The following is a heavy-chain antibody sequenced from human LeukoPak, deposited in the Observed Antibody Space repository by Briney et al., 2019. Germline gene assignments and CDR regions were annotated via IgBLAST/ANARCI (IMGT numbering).Heavy chain of an antibody. CDR1: GGSFSGYY. CDR2: MYNSGST. CDR3: ARLGSSGSFDY. V-gene: IGHV4-59*08. D-gene: IGHD6-19*01. J-gene: IGHJ4*02. Sequence: SETLSLTCAVYGGSFSGYYWSWIRQPPGKGLEWIGYMYNSGSTNYNPSLKSRVTISVDTSKNQLSLRLSSVTAADTAVYYCARLGSSGSFDYWGQGTLVTVSS.